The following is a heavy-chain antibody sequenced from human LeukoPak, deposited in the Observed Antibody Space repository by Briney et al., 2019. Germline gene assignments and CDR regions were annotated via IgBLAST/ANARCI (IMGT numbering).Heavy chain of an antibody. J-gene: IGHJ6*02. D-gene: IGHD4-17*01. V-gene: IGHV4-59*01. Sequence: SETLSLTCTVSGGSISSYYWSWIRQPPGKGLEWIGCIYYSGSTNYNPSLKSRVTISVDTSKNQFSLKLSSVTAADTAVYYCARDNYGDPRRTYYYGMDVWGQGTTVTVSS. CDR1: GGSISSYY. CDR2: IYYSGST. CDR3: ARDNYGDPRRTYYYGMDV.